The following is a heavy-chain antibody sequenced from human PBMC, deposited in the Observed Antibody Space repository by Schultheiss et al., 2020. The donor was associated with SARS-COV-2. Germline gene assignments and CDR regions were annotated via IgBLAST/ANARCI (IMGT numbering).Heavy chain of an antibody. CDR3: ARHEDRKTTVTYVQYYYYYYMDV. D-gene: IGHD4-11*01. CDR2: IYTSGST. V-gene: IGHV4-4*07. CDR1: GGSISSYY. Sequence: GSLRLSCTVSGGSISSYYWSWIRQPAGKGLEWIGRIYTSGSTNYNPSLKSRVTISVDTSKNQFSLKLSSVTAADTAVYYCARHEDRKTTVTYVQYYYYYYMDVWGKGTTVTVSS. J-gene: IGHJ6*03.